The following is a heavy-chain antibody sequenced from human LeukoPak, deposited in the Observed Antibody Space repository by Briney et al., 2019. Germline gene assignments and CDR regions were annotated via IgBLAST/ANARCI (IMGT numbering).Heavy chain of an antibody. Sequence: GGSLRLSCAASGFTFSSYGMHWVRQAPGKGLEWVAFIRYDGSNKYYADSVKGRFTISRDNSKNTLYLEINSLRGEDTAVYYCVKDEVFSSGWYFDFWGQGTLVTVSS. V-gene: IGHV3-30*02. D-gene: IGHD6-19*01. CDR2: IRYDGSNK. CDR3: VKDEVFSSGWYFDF. J-gene: IGHJ4*02. CDR1: GFTFSSYG.